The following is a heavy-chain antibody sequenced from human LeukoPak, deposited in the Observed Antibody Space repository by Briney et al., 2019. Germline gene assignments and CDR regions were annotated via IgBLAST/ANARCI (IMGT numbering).Heavy chain of an antibody. J-gene: IGHJ4*02. CDR1: GFIFSSYA. V-gene: IGHV3-7*03. CDR3: ARDRPEFDY. Sequence: GGSLRLSCAASGFIFSSYAMSWVRQAPGKGLEWVANIKQDGSEKYYVDSVKGRFTISRDNAKNSLYLQMNSLRAEDTAVYYCARDRPEFDYWGQGPLVTVSP. CDR2: IKQDGSEK.